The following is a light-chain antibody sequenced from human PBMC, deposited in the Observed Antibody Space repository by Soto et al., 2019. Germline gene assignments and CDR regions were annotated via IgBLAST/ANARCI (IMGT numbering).Light chain of an antibody. J-gene: IGKJ4*01. CDR1: QSINNRF. CDR2: DTS. V-gene: IGKV3-20*01. Sequence: EIVFTQSPGTLSLSPGQRATLSCRASQSINNRFLAWYQQKLGQAPRLLIYDTSTRATGIPDRFSGSGSGTDFTLTISRLEPEDFATYYCQQFNSYLPLTFGGGTKVEIK. CDR3: QQFNSYLPLT.